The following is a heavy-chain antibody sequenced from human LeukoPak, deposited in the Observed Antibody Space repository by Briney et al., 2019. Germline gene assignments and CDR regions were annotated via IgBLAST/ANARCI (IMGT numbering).Heavy chain of an antibody. V-gene: IGHV3-11*01. D-gene: IGHD3-22*01. J-gene: IGHJ4*02. CDR1: GFTFSDYY. CDR3: ARSELTDSLDY. CDR2: ISSSGSTI. Sequence: GGSLRLSCAASGFTFSDYYMSWIRQAPGKGLEWASYISSSGSTIYYADSVKGRFTISRDNAKNSLYLQMNSLRAEDTAVYYCARSELTDSLDYWGQGTLVTVSS.